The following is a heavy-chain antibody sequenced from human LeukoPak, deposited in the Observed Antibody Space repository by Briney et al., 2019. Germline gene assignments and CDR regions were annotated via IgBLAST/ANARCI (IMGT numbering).Heavy chain of an antibody. CDR1: GYTFTGYY. J-gene: IGHJ4*02. Sequence: ASVKVSCKASGYTFTGYYMHWGQQAPGQGLEWRGWINPNSGGTNYAQKFQGRVTMTRDTSISTAYMELSRLRSDDTAVYYCARAVLLGTDFDYWGQGTLVTISS. CDR3: ARAVLLGTDFDY. V-gene: IGHV1-2*02. CDR2: INPNSGGT. D-gene: IGHD5-18*01.